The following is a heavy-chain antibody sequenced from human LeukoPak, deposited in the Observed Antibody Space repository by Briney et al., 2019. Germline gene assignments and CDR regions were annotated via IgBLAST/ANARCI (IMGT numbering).Heavy chain of an antibody. CDR3: ARVSGSRNYYFGAFDI. Sequence: GGSLRLSCAASGFTFSDYWMHWVRQAPGKGLEWVSRIYSDESSIYYADSVKGRFTISRDNAKTTLYLQMNSLRAEDTAMYYCARVSGSRNYYFGAFDIWGQGTMVTVSS. D-gene: IGHD3-10*01. CDR2: IYSDESSI. V-gene: IGHV3-74*01. J-gene: IGHJ3*02. CDR1: GFTFSDYW.